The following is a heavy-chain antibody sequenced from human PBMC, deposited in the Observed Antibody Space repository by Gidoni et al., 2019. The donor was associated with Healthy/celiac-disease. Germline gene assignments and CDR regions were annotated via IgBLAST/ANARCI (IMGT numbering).Heavy chain of an antibody. CDR1: GWSFCGYY. CDR3: ARGGGYYYDTEDAFDI. J-gene: IGHJ3*02. V-gene: IGHV4-34*01. Sequence: QVQLQRWGAGLLKPSETLSRTCAVYGWSFCGYYWRWIRQPPGKGQEWIGEINQSGSTNYNPSLKSRDTISVDTSKNQFSLKLSSVTAADTAVYYGARGGGYYYDTEDAFDIWGQGTMDTVSS. CDR2: INQSGST. D-gene: IGHD3-22*01.